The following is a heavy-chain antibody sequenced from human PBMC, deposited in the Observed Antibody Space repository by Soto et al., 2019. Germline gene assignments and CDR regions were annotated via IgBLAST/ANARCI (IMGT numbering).Heavy chain of an antibody. D-gene: IGHD2-2*01. J-gene: IGHJ5*02. V-gene: IGHV1-69*01. CDR1: GGTFSSYA. CDR3: ASAEYCSSTSCYGGMANLFDP. Sequence: QVQLVQSGAEVKKPGSSVKVSCKASGGTFSSYAISWVRQAPGQGLEWMGGIIPIFGTANYAQKFQGRVTITADESTSTAYMELSSLRSEDTAVYYCASAEYCSSTSCYGGMANLFDPWGQGTLVTVSS. CDR2: IIPIFGTA.